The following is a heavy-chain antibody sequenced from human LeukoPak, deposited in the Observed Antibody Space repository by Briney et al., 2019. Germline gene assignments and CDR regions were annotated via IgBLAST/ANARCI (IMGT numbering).Heavy chain of an antibody. CDR3: ARGLRYFDWLFATFDY. J-gene: IGHJ4*02. CDR1: GFTFSSYS. Sequence: GGSLRLSCAASGFTFSSYSMNWVHQAPGKGLEWVSSISSSSSYIYYADSVKGRFTISRDNAKNSLYLQMNSLRAEDTAVYYCARGLRYFDWLFATFDYWGQGTLVTVSS. V-gene: IGHV3-21*01. CDR2: ISSSSSYI. D-gene: IGHD3-9*01.